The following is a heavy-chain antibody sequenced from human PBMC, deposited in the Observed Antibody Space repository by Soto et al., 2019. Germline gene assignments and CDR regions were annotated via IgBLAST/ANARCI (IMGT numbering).Heavy chain of an antibody. D-gene: IGHD2-8*01. J-gene: IGHJ5*02. CDR3: ATRRTAAVWINWFVP. V-gene: IGHV4-4*07. Sequence: SETLSLTCTVSGGSISYYYWSWIRQSAGKGLEWIGRIYPSGSTNYNPSLKGRVTMSVDTSNNQFSLNLGSVTAADTAVYYCATRRTAAVWINWFVPPRQVPLVTV. CDR1: GGSISYYY. CDR2: IYPSGST.